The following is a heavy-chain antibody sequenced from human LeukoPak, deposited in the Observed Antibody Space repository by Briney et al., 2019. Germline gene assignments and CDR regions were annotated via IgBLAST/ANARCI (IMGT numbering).Heavy chain of an antibody. J-gene: IGHJ6*02. V-gene: IGHV4-30-2*01. CDR1: GGSISSGGYY. CDR3: ARDLDNSSGYYYYGMDV. Sequence: SETLSLTCTVSGGSISSGGYYWSWIRQPPGKGLEWIGYIYHSGSTYYNPSLKSRVTISVDRSKNQFSLKLSSVTAADTAVYYCARDLDNSSGYYYYGMDVWGQGTTVTVSS. CDR2: IYHSGST. D-gene: IGHD6-13*01.